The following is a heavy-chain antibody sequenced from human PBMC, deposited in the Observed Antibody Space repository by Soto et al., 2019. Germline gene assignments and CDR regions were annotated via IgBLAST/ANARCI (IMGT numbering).Heavy chain of an antibody. Sequence: GGSLRLSCTASGFTFRTYSMNWVRQTPGKGLEWVSYISSGSSTLYYADSVKGRFTISRDNAKNSLFLQMNSLRDEDTAVYYCARVHFDWGFCFDSWGQGALVTVSS. D-gene: IGHD3-9*01. V-gene: IGHV3-48*02. CDR3: ARVHFDWGFCFDS. J-gene: IGHJ4*02. CDR2: ISSGSSTL. CDR1: GFTFRTYS.